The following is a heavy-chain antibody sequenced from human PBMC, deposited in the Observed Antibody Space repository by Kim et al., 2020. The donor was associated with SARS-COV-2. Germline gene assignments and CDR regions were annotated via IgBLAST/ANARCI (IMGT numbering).Heavy chain of an antibody. D-gene: IGHD3-22*01. CDR2: IKQDGSEK. Sequence: GGSLRLSCAASGFTFSSYWMSWVRQAPGKGLEWVANIKQDGSEKYYVDSVKGRFTISRDNAKNSLYLQMNSLRAEDTAVYYCARLEYYYDSSGYYYLHYWYFDLWGRGTLVTVSS. J-gene: IGHJ2*01. CDR3: ARLEYYYDSSGYYYLHYWYFDL. V-gene: IGHV3-7*01. CDR1: GFTFSSYW.